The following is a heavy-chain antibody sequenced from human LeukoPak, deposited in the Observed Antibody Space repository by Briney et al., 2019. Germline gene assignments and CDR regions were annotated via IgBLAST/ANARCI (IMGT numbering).Heavy chain of an antibody. CDR1: GGSFSGYY. V-gene: IGHV4-34*01. CDR3: ARAIAAAGTNQNWFDP. CDR2: INHSGST. Sequence: PSETLSLTCAVYGGSFSGYYWSWIRQPPGKGLEWIGKINHSGSTNYNPSLKSRVTISVDTSKNQFSLKLSSVTAADTAAYYCARAIAAAGTNQNWFDPWGQGTLVTVSS. D-gene: IGHD6-13*01. J-gene: IGHJ5*02.